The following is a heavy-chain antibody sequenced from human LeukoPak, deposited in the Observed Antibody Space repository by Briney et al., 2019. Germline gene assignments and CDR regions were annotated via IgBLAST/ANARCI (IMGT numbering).Heavy chain of an antibody. CDR3: ARPFGQLSSSYFDY. CDR1: GFTFDDYD. Sequence: PGGSLRLSCVASGFTFDDYDMNWVRQAPGKGLEWVSRINWNGGSAAYADSVKGRFTISRDNAKNSLYLQMNSLRADDTALYYCARPFGQLSSSYFDYWGQGTLVTVSS. D-gene: IGHD3-10*01. CDR2: INWNGGSA. J-gene: IGHJ4*02. V-gene: IGHV3-20*04.